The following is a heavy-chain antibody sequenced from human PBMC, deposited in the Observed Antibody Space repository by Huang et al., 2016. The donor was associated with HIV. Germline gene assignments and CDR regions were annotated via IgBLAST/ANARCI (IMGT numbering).Heavy chain of an antibody. V-gene: IGHV4-39*01. CDR2: IYYKWST. J-gene: IGHJ6*03. D-gene: IGHD3-10*01. CDR1: GGSIRSSDYH. Sequence: QLLLQESGPGLVKPSEALALTCAVSGGSIRSSDYHWGWVRQPPGKGLEWIGSIYYKWSTHYSPSLKSRVTIAVDTSKNLFFLNLASMTAADTAVYYCARHREGPVAYYSGWWSHLNYMDVWGRGRTVVVSS. CDR3: ARHREGPVAYYSGWWSHLNYMDV.